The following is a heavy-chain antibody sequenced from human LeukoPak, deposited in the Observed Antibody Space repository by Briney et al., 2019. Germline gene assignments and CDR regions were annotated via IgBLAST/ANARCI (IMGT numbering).Heavy chain of an antibody. D-gene: IGHD3-3*01. CDR2: ISGSGGST. CDR1: GFTFSSYA. J-gene: IGHJ6*03. Sequence: GGSLRLSCAASGFTFSSYAMSWVRQAPGKGLEWVSAISGSGGSTYYADSVKGRFTISRDNSKNTLYLQMNSLRAEDTAVYYCAKEFAPGDFWSGSLPGYYMDVWGKGTTVTVSS. CDR3: AKEFAPGDFWSGSLPGYYMDV. V-gene: IGHV3-23*01.